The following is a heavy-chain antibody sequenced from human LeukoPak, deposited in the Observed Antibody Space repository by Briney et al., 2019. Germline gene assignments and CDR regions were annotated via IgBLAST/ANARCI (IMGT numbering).Heavy chain of an antibody. CDR3: ARAAEWFGAFDY. D-gene: IGHD3-10*01. CDR2: INHSGST. V-gene: IGHV4-39*07. CDR1: GGSISSGDYY. Sequence: SETLSLTCTVSGGSISSGDYYWSWIRQPPGKGLEWIGEINHSGSTNYNPSLKSRVTISVDTSKNQFSLKLSSVTAADTAVYYCARAAEWFGAFDYWGQGTLVTVSS. J-gene: IGHJ4*02.